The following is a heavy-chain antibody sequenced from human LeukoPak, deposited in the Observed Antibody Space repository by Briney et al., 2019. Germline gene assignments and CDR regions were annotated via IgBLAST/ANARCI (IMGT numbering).Heavy chain of an antibody. V-gene: IGHV1-69*05. CDR2: IIPIFGTA. Sequence: SVKVSCKASGGTFSSYAISWVRQAPGQGLECMGGIIPIFGTANYAQKFQGRVTITTDESTSTAYMELSSLRSEDTAVYYCARALSGYCSSTSCYYNWFDPWGQGTLVTVSS. J-gene: IGHJ5*02. D-gene: IGHD2-2*01. CDR3: ARALSGYCSSTSCYYNWFDP. CDR1: GGTFSSYA.